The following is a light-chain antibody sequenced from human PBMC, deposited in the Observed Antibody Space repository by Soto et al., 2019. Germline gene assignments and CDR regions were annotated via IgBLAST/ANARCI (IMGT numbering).Light chain of an antibody. J-gene: IGLJ1*01. CDR2: GNS. Sequence: QSALTQPPSVSGAPAQRVPISFTGSSSNIAAGYDVHWYQQLPGTAPKLLTYGNSNRPSGVPDRFSGSKSGTSASLAITGLQAEDEADYYCPSYDSSLSGYVFGTGTKLTVL. CDR1: SSNIAAGYD. V-gene: IGLV1-40*01. CDR3: PSYDSSLSGYV.